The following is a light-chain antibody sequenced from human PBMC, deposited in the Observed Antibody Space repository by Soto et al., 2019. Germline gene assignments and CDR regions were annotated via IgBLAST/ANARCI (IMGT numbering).Light chain of an antibody. Sequence: QSVLTQPRSVSGSPGQSVAISCTGTSSDVGAYNYVSWYQQHPGKAPKVMIYDVNKRPSGVPDRFSGSKSDNTASLTISWLQAEDEADYYCCAYAGSYSLVFGGGTKLTVL. CDR1: SSDVGAYNY. J-gene: IGLJ2*01. V-gene: IGLV2-11*01. CDR2: DVN. CDR3: CAYAGSYSLV.